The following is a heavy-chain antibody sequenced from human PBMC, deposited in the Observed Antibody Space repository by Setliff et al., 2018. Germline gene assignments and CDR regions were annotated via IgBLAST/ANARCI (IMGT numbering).Heavy chain of an antibody. CDR1: GGTFTNYG. CDR3: AREGVDTRSSTDYRYYMDV. D-gene: IGHD5-18*01. Sequence: SVKVSCKASGGTFTNYGVSWVRQSPGQGLEWMGGTIPLFGTTDYAQKFHGRLTIITDESTSTASMELTSLSSDDTAVYYCAREGVDTRSSTDYRYYMDVWGKGTTVTVSS. V-gene: IGHV1-69*05. J-gene: IGHJ6*03. CDR2: TIPLFGTT.